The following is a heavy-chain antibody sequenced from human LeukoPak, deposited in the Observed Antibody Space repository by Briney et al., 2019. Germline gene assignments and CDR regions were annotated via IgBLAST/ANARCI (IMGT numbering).Heavy chain of an antibody. CDR3: AKSKGVEGYFDY. J-gene: IGHJ4*02. CDR2: ISYDGSNK. V-gene: IGHV3-30*18. Sequence: GGSLRLSCAVSGLTFSSYSMHWVRQAPGKGLEWVAVISYDGSNKYYADSVKGRFAISRDNSKNTLYLQMNSLRAEDTAVYYCAKSKGVEGYFDYWGQGTLVTVSS. D-gene: IGHD3-10*01. CDR1: GLTFSSYS.